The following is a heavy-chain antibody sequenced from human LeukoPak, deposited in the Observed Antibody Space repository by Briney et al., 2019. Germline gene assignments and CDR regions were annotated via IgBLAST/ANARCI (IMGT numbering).Heavy chain of an antibody. D-gene: IGHD2-15*01. CDR3: ARDSGYCSGGSCYSWFDP. CDR2: MNPNSGNT. J-gene: IGHJ5*02. Sequence: EASVKVSCKASGYTFTSYDINWVRQATGQGLEWMGWMNPNSGNTGYAQKFQGRVTMTRNTSISTAYMELSSLRSEDTAVCYCARDSGYCSGGSCYSWFDPWGQGTLVTVSS. V-gene: IGHV1-8*01. CDR1: GYTFTSYD.